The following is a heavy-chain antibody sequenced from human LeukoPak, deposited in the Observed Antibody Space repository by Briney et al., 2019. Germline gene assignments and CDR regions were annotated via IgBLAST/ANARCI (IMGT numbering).Heavy chain of an antibody. J-gene: IGHJ4*02. CDR3: ARQGPVRRYYFDY. Sequence: QTGGSLRLSCAASGFTFSSDWMSWVRQAPGKRREWGANIKQEGSEKYYVDSVKGRFTISRDNAKNSLYLQMNRLSAEDTAVYYCARQGPVRRYYFDYWGEGTLVTVSS. CDR1: GFTFSSDW. V-gene: IGHV3-7*01. CDR2: IKQEGSEK. D-gene: IGHD3-10*01.